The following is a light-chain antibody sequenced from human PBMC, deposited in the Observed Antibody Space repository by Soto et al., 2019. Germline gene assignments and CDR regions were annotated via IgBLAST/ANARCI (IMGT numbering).Light chain of an antibody. CDR1: SSNIGAGYD. CDR2: GNS. Sequence: QSVLTQPPSVSGAPGQRVTISCTGSSSNIGAGYDVHWYQQLPGTAPKLLIYGNSNRPSGVPDRFSGSKSGTSDSLAITGLQAEDEADYSCQSYDSSLSAYVFGTGTKLTVL. J-gene: IGLJ1*01. CDR3: QSYDSSLSAYV. V-gene: IGLV1-40*01.